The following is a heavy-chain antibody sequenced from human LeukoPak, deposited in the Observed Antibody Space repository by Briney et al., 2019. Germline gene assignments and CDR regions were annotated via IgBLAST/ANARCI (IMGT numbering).Heavy chain of an antibody. CDR3: AKELAYCGGDCYSAYYYYYYGMDV. J-gene: IGHJ6*02. Sequence: PGGSLRLSCAASGFTFSSYAMSWLRQAPGKGLEWVSAISGSGGSTYYADSVKGRFTISRDNSKNTLYPQMNSLRAEDTAVYYCAKELAYCGGDCYSAYYYYYYGMDVWGQGTTVTVSS. D-gene: IGHD2-21*02. V-gene: IGHV3-23*01. CDR1: GFTFSSYA. CDR2: ISGSGGST.